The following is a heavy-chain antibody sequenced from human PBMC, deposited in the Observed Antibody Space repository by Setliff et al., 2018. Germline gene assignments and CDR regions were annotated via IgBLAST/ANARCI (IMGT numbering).Heavy chain of an antibody. CDR2: IDPGDSYA. J-gene: IGHJ5*02. D-gene: IGHD1-1*01. V-gene: IGHV5-10-1*01. Sequence: GESLKISCQASGYNFANHWIAWVRLMPGKGLEYMGRIDPGDSYADYSPSFEGLVTISADKSRTTVYLQWTSLQASDTALYLCAGLGRERSTFAWLDAWGQGTQVTVPQ. CDR3: AGLGRERSTFAWLDA. CDR1: GYNFANHW.